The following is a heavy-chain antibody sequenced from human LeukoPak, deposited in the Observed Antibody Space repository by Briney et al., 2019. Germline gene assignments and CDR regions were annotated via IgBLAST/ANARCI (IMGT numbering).Heavy chain of an antibody. CDR2: IYYSGST. CDR3: ARREGIIASADFFDY. V-gene: IGHV4-59*08. Sequence: SETLSLTCAVSGGSISNYYWSWIRQPPGKGLEWIGYIYYSGSTNYNPSLKSRVTISVDTSKNQFSLKLSSVTAADTAVYYCARREGIIASADFFDYWGQGTLVTVSS. CDR1: GGSISNYY. D-gene: IGHD6-13*01. J-gene: IGHJ4*02.